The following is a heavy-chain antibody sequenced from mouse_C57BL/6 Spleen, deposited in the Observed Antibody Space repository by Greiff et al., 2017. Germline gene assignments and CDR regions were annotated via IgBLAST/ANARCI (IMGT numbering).Heavy chain of an antibody. V-gene: IGHV1-26*01. J-gene: IGHJ2*01. CDR3: ARTTMVTSRTRRSPYYFDY. D-gene: IGHD2-2*01. CDR1: GYTFTDDY. CDR2: INPNNGGT. Sequence: EVQLQQSGPELVKPGASVKISCKASGYTFTDDYMNWVKQSHGKSLEWIGDINPNNGGTSYNQKFKGKATLTVDKSSSTAYMELRSLTSEDSAVYYCARTTMVTSRTRRSPYYFDYWGQGTTLTVSS.